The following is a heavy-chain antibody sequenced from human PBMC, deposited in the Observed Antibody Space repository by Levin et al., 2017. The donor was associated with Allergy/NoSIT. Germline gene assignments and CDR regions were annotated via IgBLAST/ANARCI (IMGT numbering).Heavy chain of an antibody. CDR2: IYYSGST. V-gene: IGHV4-31*03. CDR1: GGSISSGGYY. D-gene: IGHD3-10*01. CDR3: ARYMVRGANRGIDY. Sequence: ASETLSLTCTVSGGSISSGGYYWSWIRQHPGKGLECIGYIYYSGSTYYNPSLKSRVTISVDTSKNQFSLKLSSVTAADTAVYYCARYMVRGANRGIDYWGQGTLVTVSS. J-gene: IGHJ4*02.